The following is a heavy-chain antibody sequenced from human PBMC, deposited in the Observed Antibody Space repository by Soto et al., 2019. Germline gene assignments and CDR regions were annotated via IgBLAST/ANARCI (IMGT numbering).Heavy chain of an antibody. V-gene: IGHV3-23*01. D-gene: IGHD3-9*01. CDR2: ISGSGGST. CDR3: AKDMEALRYFDWLHTFDY. Sequence: GGSLRLSCAASGFTFSSYAMSWVRQAPGKGLEWVSAISGSGGSTYYADSVKGRFTTPRDNSKNTLYLQMNSLRTEDTAVYYCAKDMEALRYFDWLHTFDYWGQGTLVTVSS. J-gene: IGHJ4*02. CDR1: GFTFSSYA.